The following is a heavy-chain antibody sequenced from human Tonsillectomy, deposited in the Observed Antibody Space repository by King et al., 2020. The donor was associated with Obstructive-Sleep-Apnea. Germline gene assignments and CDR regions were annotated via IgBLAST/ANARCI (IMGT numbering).Heavy chain of an antibody. V-gene: IGHV3-23*01. Sequence: VQLLESGGDLAQPGGSLRLSCAASGFSFSTFAMSWVRQAPGKGLEWVSAITTGGRTYYADSVKGRFTMSRDNSESTLHLQMNSLRVDDTAVYYCAKRQLVPGYFDYWGQGTLVTVSS. J-gene: IGHJ4*02. D-gene: IGHD6-6*01. CDR2: ITTGGRT. CDR1: GFSFSTFA. CDR3: AKRQLVPGYFDY.